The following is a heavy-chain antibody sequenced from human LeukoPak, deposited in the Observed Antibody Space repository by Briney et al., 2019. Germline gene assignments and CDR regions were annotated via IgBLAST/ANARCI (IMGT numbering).Heavy chain of an antibody. CDR1: GFTFRSYW. CDR2: INADGSET. V-gene: IGHV3-7*01. J-gene: IGHJ4*02. Sequence: GGSLRLSCAASGFTFRSYWVSWVRQAPGKGLEWVANINADGSETYYVDSVKGRFAISRDNARNSLYLHMNSLRAEDTALYYCARDPDPGTADYWGQGTLVTVSS. CDR3: ARDPDPGTADY. D-gene: IGHD1-7*01.